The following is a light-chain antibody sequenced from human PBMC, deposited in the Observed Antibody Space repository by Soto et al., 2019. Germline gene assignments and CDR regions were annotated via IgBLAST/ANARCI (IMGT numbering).Light chain of an antibody. CDR3: QQYGSSPPRT. CDR1: QSVSNDF. J-gene: IGKJ1*01. Sequence: EIVLTQSPGILSLSPGERATLSCRASQSVSNDFLAWYQQKPGQAPRLLIYGASTRATDVPDRFSGSGSGADFTLSISRLEPEDFAVYYCQQYGSSPPRTFGQGTKVDIK. V-gene: IGKV3-20*01. CDR2: GAS.